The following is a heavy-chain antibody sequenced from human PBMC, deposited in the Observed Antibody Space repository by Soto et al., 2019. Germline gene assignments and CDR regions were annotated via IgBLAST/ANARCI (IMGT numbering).Heavy chain of an antibody. CDR2: ISSSSSYI. J-gene: IGHJ6*02. CDR1: GFTFSSYS. CDR3: ARGRGRLGELSPPDYYYGMDV. Sequence: RRLSCAASGFTFSSYSMNWVRQAPGKGLEWVSSISSSSSYIYYADSVKGRFTISRDNAKNSLYLQMNSLRAEDTAVYYCARGRGRLGELSPPDYYYGMDVWGQGTTVTVSS. V-gene: IGHV3-21*01. D-gene: IGHD3-16*02.